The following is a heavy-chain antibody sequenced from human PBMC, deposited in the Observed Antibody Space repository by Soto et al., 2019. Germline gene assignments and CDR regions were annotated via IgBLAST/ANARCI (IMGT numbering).Heavy chain of an antibody. Sequence: EVQLVESGGGLVQPGGSLRLSCAASGFTFSSYWMSWVRQAPGKGLEWVANIKQDGSEKYYVDSVKGRFAISRDTAKNYLDLQMNRLRDEDTAVYYCARARGDFWRDELDDYWGQGTLVTVSS. CDR1: GFTFSSYW. CDR2: IKQDGSEK. V-gene: IGHV3-7*01. CDR3: ARARGDFWRDELDDY. D-gene: IGHD3-3*01. J-gene: IGHJ4*02.